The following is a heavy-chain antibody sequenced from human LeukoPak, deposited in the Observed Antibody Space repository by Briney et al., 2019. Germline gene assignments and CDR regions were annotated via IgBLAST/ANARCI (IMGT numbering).Heavy chain of an antibody. J-gene: IGHJ4*02. V-gene: IGHV4-34*01. Sequence: SETLSLTCAVYGGSFSGYYWSWIRQPPGKGLEWIGEINHSGSTNYNPSLKSRVTISVDTSKNQFSLKLSSVTAADTAVYYCARHGGHSGFDPYDYWGQGTLVTVSS. D-gene: IGHD5-12*01. CDR2: INHSGST. CDR3: ARHGGHSGFDPYDY. CDR1: GGSFSGYY.